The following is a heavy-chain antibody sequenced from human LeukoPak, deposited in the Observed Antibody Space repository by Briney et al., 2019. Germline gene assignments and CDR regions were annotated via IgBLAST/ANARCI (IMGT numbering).Heavy chain of an antibody. V-gene: IGHV4-59*08. CDR3: APWGGGSYREDDVGYYFDY. CDR2: IYYSRST. D-gene: IGHD1-26*01. Sequence: PSETLFLTCSVSGGPISSYYWSWIRQPPGKGLEWIGHIYYSRSTNYNPSLQSRVTKSQDTSNSQFSLKLSSVSSADTAVHYCAPWGGGSYREDDVGYYFDYWGQGTLVTVSS. J-gene: IGHJ4*02. CDR1: GGPISSYY.